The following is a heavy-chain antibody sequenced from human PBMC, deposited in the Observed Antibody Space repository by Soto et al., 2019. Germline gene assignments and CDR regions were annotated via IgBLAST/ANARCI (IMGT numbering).Heavy chain of an antibody. CDR1: GFTVSSNY. Sequence: EVQLVESGGGLIQPGGSLRLSCAASGFTVSSNYMSWVRQAPGKGLEWVSVIYSGGSTYYADSVKGRFTISRDNSKNTLYLQMNSLRVEDTAVYYCARVPTIFGVLTTYNGMDVWGQGTTVTVSS. D-gene: IGHD3-3*01. CDR3: ARVPTIFGVLTTYNGMDV. CDR2: IYSGGST. J-gene: IGHJ6*02. V-gene: IGHV3-53*01.